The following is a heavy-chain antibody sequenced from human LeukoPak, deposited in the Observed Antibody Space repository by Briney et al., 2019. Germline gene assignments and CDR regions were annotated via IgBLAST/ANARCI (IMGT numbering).Heavy chain of an antibody. CDR3: ARDRYINGRFGEIGH. CDR1: GFTFSSYW. V-gene: IGHV3-7*01. CDR2: IKQDGSEK. Sequence: GGSLRLSCAASGFTFSSYWMSWVRQAPGKGLEWVANIKQDGSEKYYVDSVKGRFTISRDNAKKSLYLQMNSLRAEDTAVYYCARDRYINGRFGEIGHWGQGTLVIVSS. D-gene: IGHD3-10*01. J-gene: IGHJ1*01.